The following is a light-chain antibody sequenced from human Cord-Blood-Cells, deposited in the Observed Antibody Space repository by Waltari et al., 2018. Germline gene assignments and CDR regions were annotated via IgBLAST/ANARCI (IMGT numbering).Light chain of an antibody. Sequence: DIQMTKSPSSLSESVGDRVTITCRARQSISSYLNWYQQKPGKAPKLLIYAASSLQSGVPARFSGSGSGTDFTLTISSLQPEYFATYYCQQSYSTPLTFGGGTKVEIK. CDR2: AAS. CDR3: QQSYSTPLT. J-gene: IGKJ4*01. CDR1: QSISSY. V-gene: IGKV1-39*01.